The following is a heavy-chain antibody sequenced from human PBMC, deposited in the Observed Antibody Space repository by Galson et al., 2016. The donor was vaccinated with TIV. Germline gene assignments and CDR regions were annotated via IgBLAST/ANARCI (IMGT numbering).Heavy chain of an antibody. CDR1: GDSVSSNSAA. Sequence: CAISGDSVSSNSAAWNWLRQSPPRGLEWLGRTFYRSKWYNDYAPSVKSRITINPDTSKNQFSLQLNSVTPEGTAVYYCARATPSVFGIIMTLDSWGQGTLVTVSS. CDR3: ARATPSVFGIIMTLDS. CDR2: TFYRSKWYN. D-gene: IGHD3-16*01. V-gene: IGHV6-1*01. J-gene: IGHJ4*02.